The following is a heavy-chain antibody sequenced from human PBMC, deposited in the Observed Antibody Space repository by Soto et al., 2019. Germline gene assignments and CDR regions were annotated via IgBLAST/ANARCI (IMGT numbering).Heavy chain of an antibody. CDR3: ARATWKNYDYIWGSYRPKGHYFDY. D-gene: IGHD3-16*02. CDR1: GGSFSGYY. V-gene: IGHV4-34*01. CDR2: INHSGST. Sequence: SETMSLTCAVYGGSFSGYYWSWIRQPPGKGLEWIGEINHSGSTNYNPSLKSRVTISVDTSKNQFSLKLSSVTAADTAVYYCARATWKNYDYIWGSYRPKGHYFDYWGQGTLVTVSS. J-gene: IGHJ4*02.